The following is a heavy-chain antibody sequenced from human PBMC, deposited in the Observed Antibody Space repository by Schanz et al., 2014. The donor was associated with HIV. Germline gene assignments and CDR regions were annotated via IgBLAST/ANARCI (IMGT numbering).Heavy chain of an antibody. CDR1: GFTFSSYG. Sequence: QVQLVESGGGVVQPGRSLRLSCAASGFTFSSYGMHWVRQAPXXAPEVFPFISYYLSNKYYADSVKGRFTISRDNSKNTLFLQMTSLRVEDTAVYYCTGGLYYDSVPFDPWGQGTLVTVSS. V-gene: IGHV3-30*03. D-gene: IGHD3-22*01. J-gene: IGHJ5*02. CDR3: TGGLYYDSVPFDP. CDR2: ISYYLSNK.